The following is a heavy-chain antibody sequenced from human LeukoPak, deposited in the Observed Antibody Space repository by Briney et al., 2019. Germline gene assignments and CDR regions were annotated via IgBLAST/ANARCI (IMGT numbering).Heavy chain of an antibody. J-gene: IGHJ4*01. CDR1: GFTFSSYW. D-gene: IGHD6-13*01. Sequence: GGSLRLSCAVSGFTFSSYWMNWVRQAPGKGLEWVASIRQDGGEKSYVDSVKGRFTISRDNTKSSLYLQMSSLRAEDTAVYYCARDGTAAGLYFDLWGQGTLVTVSS. CDR3: ARDGTAAGLYFDL. V-gene: IGHV3-7*01. CDR2: IRQDGGEK.